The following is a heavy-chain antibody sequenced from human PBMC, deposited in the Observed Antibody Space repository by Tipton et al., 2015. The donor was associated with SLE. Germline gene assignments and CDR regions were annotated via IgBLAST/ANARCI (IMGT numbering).Heavy chain of an antibody. D-gene: IGHD4-17*01. CDR1: GGSISSYY. CDR3: ARRVYGDPHNAFDI. CDR2: IYTSGST. V-gene: IGHV4-4*07. J-gene: IGHJ3*02. Sequence: TLSLTCTVSGGSISSYYWSWIRQPAGKGLEWIGRIYTSGSTNYNPSLKSRVTMSVDTSKSQFSLKLSSVTAADTAMYYCARRVYGDPHNAFDIWGQGTMVTVSS.